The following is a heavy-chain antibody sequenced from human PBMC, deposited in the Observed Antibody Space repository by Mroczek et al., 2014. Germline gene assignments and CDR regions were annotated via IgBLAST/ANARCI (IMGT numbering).Heavy chain of an antibody. Sequence: QVQLQESGPGLVKPSETLSLTCTVSGGSISSYYWSWIRQPPGKGLEWIGYIYYSGSTNYNPSLKSRVSISVDMSKNQFSLQLSSVTAADTAAYYCARAPLFYDSSGYFDYWGQGTLVTVSS. CDR2: IYYSGST. V-gene: IGHV4-59*01. D-gene: IGHD3-22*01. CDR1: GGSISSYY. J-gene: IGHJ4*02. CDR3: ARAPLFYDSSGYFDY.